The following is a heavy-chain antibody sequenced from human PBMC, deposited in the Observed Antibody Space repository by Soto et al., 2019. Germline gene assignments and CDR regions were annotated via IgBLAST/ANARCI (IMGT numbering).Heavy chain of an antibody. CDR2: IYYSGST. CDR3: ARVGVVVTANYYYYYGMDV. CDR1: GGSISSGDYY. D-gene: IGHD2-21*02. Sequence: PSETLSLTCTVSGGSISSGDYYWSWIRQPPGKGLEWIGYIYYSGSTYYNPSLKSRVTISVDTSKNQFSLKLSSVTAADTAVYYCARVGVVVTANYYYYYGMDVWGQGTTVTVSS. J-gene: IGHJ6*02. V-gene: IGHV4-30-4*08.